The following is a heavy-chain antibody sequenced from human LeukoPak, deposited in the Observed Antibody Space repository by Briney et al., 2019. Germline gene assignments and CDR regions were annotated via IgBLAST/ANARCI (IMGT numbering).Heavy chain of an antibody. Sequence: SQTLSLTCTVSGGSISSGDCYWSWIRQPPGKGLEWIGYIYYSGSTYYNPSLKSRVTISVDTSKNQFSLKLSSVTAADTAVYYCARGVPAAIPFDYWGQGTLVTVSS. V-gene: IGHV4-30-4*08. J-gene: IGHJ4*02. D-gene: IGHD2-2*01. CDR2: IYYSGST. CDR1: GGSISSGDCY. CDR3: ARGVPAAIPFDY.